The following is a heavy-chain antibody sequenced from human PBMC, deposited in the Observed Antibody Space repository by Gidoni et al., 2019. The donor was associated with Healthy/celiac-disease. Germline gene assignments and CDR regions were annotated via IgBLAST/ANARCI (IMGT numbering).Heavy chain of an antibody. CDR2: INHSGST. V-gene: IGHV4-34*01. D-gene: IGHD1-26*01. J-gene: IGHJ5*02. Sequence: QVQLQQWGAGLLKPSETLSLTCAVYGGSFSGYYWSWLRQPPGTGLEWIGEINHSGSTNYNPSLKSRVTISVDTSKNQFSLKLSSVTAADTAVYYCARRSIVGATGRENWFDPWGQGTLVTVSS. CDR1: GGSFSGYY. CDR3: ARRSIVGATGRENWFDP.